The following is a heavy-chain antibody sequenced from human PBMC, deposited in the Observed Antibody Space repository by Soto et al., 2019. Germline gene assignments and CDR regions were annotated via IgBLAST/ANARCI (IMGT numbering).Heavy chain of an antibody. D-gene: IGHD2-2*01. CDR1: GGSFSGYY. CDR2: INHSGST. J-gene: IGHJ5*02. Sequence: SETLSLTCAVYGGSFSGYYWSWIRQPPGKGLEWIGEINHSGSTNYNPSLKSRVTISVDTSKNQFSLKLSSVTAADTAVYHCARGLSFSSVPAARGHNWFDPWGQGTLVTVSS. V-gene: IGHV4-34*01. CDR3: ARGLSFSSVPAARGHNWFDP.